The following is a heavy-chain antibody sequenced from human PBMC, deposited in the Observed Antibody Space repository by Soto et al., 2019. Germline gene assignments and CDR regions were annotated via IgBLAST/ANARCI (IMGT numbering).Heavy chain of an antibody. D-gene: IGHD3-22*01. CDR2: INPSGGST. J-gene: IGHJ6*02. CDR1: GYTFTSYY. V-gene: IGHV1-46*01. Sequence: ASVKVSCKASGYTFTSYYMHWVRQAPGQGLEWMGIINPSGGSTSYAQKFQGRVTMTRDTSTSTVYMELSSLRPEDTAVYYCARNGGGSSSGYYYNLANGMDVWGQGTTVTVSS. CDR3: ARNGGGSSSGYYYNLANGMDV.